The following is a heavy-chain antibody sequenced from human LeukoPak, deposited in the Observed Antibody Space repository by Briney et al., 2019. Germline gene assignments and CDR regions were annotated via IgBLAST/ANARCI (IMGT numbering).Heavy chain of an antibody. CDR2: INPSFNPGVDVT. CDR1: GYTFSSYH. V-gene: IGHV1-46*01. Sequence: ASVTVSCKASGYTFSSYHIHWVRQAPGQGLEWMGRINPSFNPGVDVTSYAQKFQGRITMTRDISTSTAYMELRSLRSDDTAVYYCARGTGDLDYWGQGTLVTVSS. J-gene: IGHJ4*02. CDR3: ARGTGDLDY. D-gene: IGHD7-27*01.